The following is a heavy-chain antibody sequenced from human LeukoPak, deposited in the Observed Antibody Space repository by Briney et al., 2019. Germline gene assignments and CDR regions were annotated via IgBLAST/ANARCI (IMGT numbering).Heavy chain of an antibody. Sequence: SVKVSCKASGGTFISYAISWVRQAPGQGLGWMGGIIPIFGTANYAQKFQGRVTITADESTSTAYMELSSLRSEDTAVYYCARARRGYSSGWTLGYWGQGTLVTVSS. V-gene: IGHV1-69*13. D-gene: IGHD6-19*01. CDR3: ARARRGYSSGWTLGY. CDR1: GGTFISYA. J-gene: IGHJ4*02. CDR2: IIPIFGTA.